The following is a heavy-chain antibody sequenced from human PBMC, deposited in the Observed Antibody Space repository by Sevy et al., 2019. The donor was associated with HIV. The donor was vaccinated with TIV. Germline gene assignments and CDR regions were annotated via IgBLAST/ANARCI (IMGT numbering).Heavy chain of an antibody. Sequence: GESLKISCTASAFTFSDYYMSWIRQAPGKGLQWISYISGSGDTIYYADSVKGRFTISRDNAKNSLYLQMNSLRAEDTAVYYCARDHVKDGDLGDYYYYAMDVWGQGTTVTVSS. D-gene: IGHD4-17*01. V-gene: IGHV3-11*01. J-gene: IGHJ6*02. CDR3: ARDHVKDGDLGDYYYYAMDV. CDR2: ISGSGDTI. CDR1: AFTFSDYY.